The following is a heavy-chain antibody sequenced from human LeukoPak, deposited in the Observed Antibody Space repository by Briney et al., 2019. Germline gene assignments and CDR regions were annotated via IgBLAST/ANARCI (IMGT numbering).Heavy chain of an antibody. CDR2: IIPILGTA. CDR1: GGTFSNYA. V-gene: IGHV1-69*05. D-gene: IGHD3-22*01. Sequence: SVKVPCKASGGTFSNYALCWVEQAPGPGLKWMGGIIPILGTANYAPKFQDRVTISMDESASTSFMELRSLRSEDTAVYYCANGNYYDRSGNHHRDYNWLDSWGKGTLVTVSS. J-gene: IGHJ5*01. CDR3: ANGNYYDRSGNHHRDYNWLDS.